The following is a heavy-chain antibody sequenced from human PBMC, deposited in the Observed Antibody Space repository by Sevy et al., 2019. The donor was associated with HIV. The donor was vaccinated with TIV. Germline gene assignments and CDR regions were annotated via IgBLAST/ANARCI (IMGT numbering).Heavy chain of an antibody. CDR1: GGSINSDH. V-gene: IGHV4-59*08. CDR2: VYYPGAT. J-gene: IGHJ3*02. CDR3: ARRNDFDI. Sequence: SETLSLTCTVSGGSINSDHWNWIRQPPGKGLEWIGYVYYPGATNYNPSLKNRVTISVDRTKNQFSLKLTSVTAADTAVYYCARRNDFDIWGQGTMVTVSS.